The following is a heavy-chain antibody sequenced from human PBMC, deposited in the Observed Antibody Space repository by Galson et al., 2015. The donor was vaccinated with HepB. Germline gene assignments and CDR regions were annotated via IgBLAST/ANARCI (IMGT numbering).Heavy chain of an antibody. CDR3: ARVRQAYSSGWSVYYGMDV. D-gene: IGHD6-19*01. J-gene: IGHJ6*02. Sequence: SLRLSCAASGFTFSNYWMTWVRQAPGKGLEWVANIKQDEGQKDYVDSVKGRFTISRDNAKNSLSLEMNSLRAEDTAVYYCARVRQAYSSGWSVYYGMDVWGQGTTVTVSS. V-gene: IGHV3-7*03. CDR2: IKQDEGQK. CDR1: GFTFSNYW.